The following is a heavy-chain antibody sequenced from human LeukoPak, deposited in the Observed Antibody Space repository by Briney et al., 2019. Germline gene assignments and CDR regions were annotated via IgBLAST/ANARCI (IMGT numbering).Heavy chain of an antibody. D-gene: IGHD2-2*01. CDR2: IYYSGST. CDR1: GGSISSYY. Sequence: SETLSLTCTVSGGSISSYYWSWIRQPPGKGLEWIGYIYYSGSTNYNPSLKSRVTISVDTSKDQFSLKLSSVTAADTAVYYCASLPPDIVVVPAAPGGVYYYYGMDVWGQGTTVTVSS. CDR3: ASLPPDIVVVPAAPGGVYYYYGMDV. J-gene: IGHJ6*02. V-gene: IGHV4-59*08.